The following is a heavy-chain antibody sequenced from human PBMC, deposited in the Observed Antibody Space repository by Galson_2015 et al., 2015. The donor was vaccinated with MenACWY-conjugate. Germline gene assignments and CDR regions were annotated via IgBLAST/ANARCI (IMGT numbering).Heavy chain of an antibody. J-gene: IGHJ6*02. D-gene: IGHD1-26*01. Sequence: QSGAEVKKPGESLTISCTGSGYSFTSYWIGWVRQMPGKGLEWMGIIYPGDSDTRYSPSFQGQVTIAADKSISTAYLQWSSLKASDTAMYYCARPRGGGTYSYLFGMDVWGQGTTDTVSS. V-gene: IGHV5-51*01. CDR3: ARPRGGGTYSYLFGMDV. CDR2: IYPGDSDT. CDR1: GYSFTSYW.